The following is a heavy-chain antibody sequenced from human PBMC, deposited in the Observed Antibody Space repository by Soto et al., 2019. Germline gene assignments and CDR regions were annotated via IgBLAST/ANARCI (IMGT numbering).Heavy chain of an antibody. CDR1: GGCSWIYY. CDR3: ARIAVAGSVFDY. V-gene: IGHV4-34*01. D-gene: IGHD6-19*01. Sequence: SETLSLSCAVYGGCSWIYYWSWIRQPPGKGLEWIGEINHSGSTNYNPSLKSRVTISVDTSKNQFSLKLSSVTAADTAVYYCARIAVAGSVFDYWGQGTLVTVSS. J-gene: IGHJ4*02. CDR2: INHSGST.